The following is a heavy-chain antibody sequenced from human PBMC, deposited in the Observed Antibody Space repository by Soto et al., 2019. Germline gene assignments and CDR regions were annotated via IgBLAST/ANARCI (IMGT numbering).Heavy chain of an antibody. J-gene: IGHJ6*02. Sequence: GGSLRLSCAASGFTVSSNYMSWVRQAPGKGLEWVSVIYSGGSTYYADSVKGRFTISRDNSKKTLYLQMNSLRAEDTAVYYCASRRDTAMVTSGYYYGMDVWRQGTTVPV. D-gene: IGHD5-18*01. CDR3: ASRRDTAMVTSGYYYGMDV. CDR1: GFTVSSNY. CDR2: IYSGGST. V-gene: IGHV3-53*01.